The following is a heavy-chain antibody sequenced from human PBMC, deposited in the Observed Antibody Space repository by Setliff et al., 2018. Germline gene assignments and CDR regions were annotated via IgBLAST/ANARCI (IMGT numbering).Heavy chain of an antibody. CDR1: SGSISYNNW. D-gene: IGHD3-3*01. CDR3: ARMSGFQYIDV. J-gene: IGHJ6*03. CDR2: IYHTEST. Sequence: SETLSLTCAVSSGSISYNNWWTWVRQPPGKGLEWIGEIYHTESTNYNPSLKSRVTISLDKSKNQFSLSLTSVTAADTAVYYCARMSGFQYIDVWGKGTTVTVSS. V-gene: IGHV4-4*02.